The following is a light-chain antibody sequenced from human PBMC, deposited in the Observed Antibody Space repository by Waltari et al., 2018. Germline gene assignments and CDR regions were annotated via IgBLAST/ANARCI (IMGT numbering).Light chain of an antibody. V-gene: IGLV3-25*03. CDR3: QSTDTSDSVV. J-gene: IGLJ2*01. Sequence: SYELTQPPPVSVSPGQTARITCSGDALPKRYAHWYQPKPGPAPVMVIYKDSERPSGIPELFSGSSSGTTVTLTITGVQAEDGADYHCQSTDTSDSVVFGGGTKPTVL. CDR1: ALPKRY. CDR2: KDS.